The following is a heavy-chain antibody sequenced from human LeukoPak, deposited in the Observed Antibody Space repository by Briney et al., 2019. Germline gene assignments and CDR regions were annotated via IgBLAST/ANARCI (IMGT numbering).Heavy chain of an antibody. J-gene: IGHJ6*02. CDR2: INHSGGT. CDR1: GGSLSGYY. V-gene: IGHV4-34*01. CDR3: ARMRYCSSTSCYRASYGMDV. Sequence: SETLSLTCAVYGGSLSGYYWSWIRQPPGKGLEWIGEINHSGGTNYNPSLKSRVTISVDTSKNQFSLKLSSVTAADTAVYYCARMRYCSSTSCYRASYGMDVWGQGTTVTVSS. D-gene: IGHD2-2*02.